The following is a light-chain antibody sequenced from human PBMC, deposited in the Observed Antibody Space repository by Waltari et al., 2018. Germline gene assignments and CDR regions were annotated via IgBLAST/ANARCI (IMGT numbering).Light chain of an antibody. V-gene: IGLV1-40*01. J-gene: IGLJ3*02. CDR3: QSFDSNVRGGVV. Sequence: QSILTQPTSVSGAPGQRVTISCTGSSSNIGAGHDVHGYQAFPGTAPKLLIYGNNTRPSGVPDRFSGSKSGSSASLAINGLQAEDEADYYCQSFDSNVRGGVVFGGGTKVTVL. CDR1: SSNIGAGHD. CDR2: GNN.